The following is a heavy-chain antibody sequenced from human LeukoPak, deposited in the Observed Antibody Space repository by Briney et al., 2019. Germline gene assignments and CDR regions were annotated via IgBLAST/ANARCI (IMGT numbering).Heavy chain of an antibody. V-gene: IGHV1-8*01. Sequence: ASVKVSCKASGYTFTSYDINWVRQATGQGLEWMGWMNPNSGNTGYAQKFQGRVTMTRNTSISTAYMELSSLRSEDAAVYYCARGLQRYCSGGGCYIYWGQGTLVTVSS. CDR1: GYTFTSYD. J-gene: IGHJ4*02. CDR3: ARGLQRYCSGGGCYIY. D-gene: IGHD2-15*01. CDR2: MNPNSGNT.